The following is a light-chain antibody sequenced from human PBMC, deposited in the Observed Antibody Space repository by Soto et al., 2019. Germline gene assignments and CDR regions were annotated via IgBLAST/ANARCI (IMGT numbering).Light chain of an antibody. CDR2: DAS. CDR3: QQSYSTPPT. Sequence: DIQMTQSPSTLSASVGDRVTIPCRASQSISSWLAWYQQKPGKAPKLLIYDASSLESGVPSRFSGSGSGTEFTLTISSLQPEDFATYYCQQSYSTPPTFGQGTKVDI. J-gene: IGKJ1*01. CDR1: QSISSW. V-gene: IGKV1-5*01.